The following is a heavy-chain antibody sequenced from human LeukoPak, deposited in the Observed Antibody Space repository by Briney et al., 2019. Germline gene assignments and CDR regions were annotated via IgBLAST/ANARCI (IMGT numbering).Heavy chain of an antibody. CDR1: GGSITSVSYS. CDR2: IYSSGST. Sequence: SQTLSLTCTVSGGSITSVSYSWSWIRQPAGKGLEWIGRIYSSGSTNSNPSLKSRVTISVDTSKSQFSLTLTSVTAADTAVYFCAREYGKIDPTFDYWGQGTLVSVSS. D-gene: IGHD4-17*01. CDR3: AREYGKIDPTFDY. V-gene: IGHV4-61*02. J-gene: IGHJ4*02.